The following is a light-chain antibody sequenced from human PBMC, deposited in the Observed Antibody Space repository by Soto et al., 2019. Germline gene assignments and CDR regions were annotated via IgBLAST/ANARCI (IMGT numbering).Light chain of an antibody. J-gene: IGLJ1*01. V-gene: IGLV2-11*01. CDR3: CSYVTTPEI. Sequence: QSVLAQPRSVSGSPGQLLIISCTGTSSDVDDYRYVSWYQQYPGKAPKLVIYDGTKRPSGVPDRFSGSNSGNTASLTISGLQAEDEADYYCCSYVTTPEIFGTGTKVTVL. CDR1: SSDVDDYRY. CDR2: DGT.